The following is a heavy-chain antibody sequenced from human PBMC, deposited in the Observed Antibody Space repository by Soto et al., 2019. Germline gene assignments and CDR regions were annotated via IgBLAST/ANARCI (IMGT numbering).Heavy chain of an antibody. J-gene: IGHJ6*02. CDR3: ARDMGYSYGYYYYGMDV. CDR1: GYTFTSYD. Sequence: ASVKVSCKASGYTFTSYDINWLRQATGQGLEWRGWMNPNSGNTGYAQKFQDRVTMTRNTSISTAYMELSSLRSEDTAVYYCARDMGYSYGYYYYGMDVWGQGTTVTVSS. CDR2: MNPNSGNT. D-gene: IGHD5-18*01. V-gene: IGHV1-8*01.